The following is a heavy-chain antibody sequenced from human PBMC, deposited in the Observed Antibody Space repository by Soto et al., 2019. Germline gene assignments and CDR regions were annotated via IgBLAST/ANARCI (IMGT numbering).Heavy chain of an antibody. D-gene: IGHD5-12*01. Sequence: KSGGSLRLSCAASGFAFRSYSMNWVRQAPGKGLEWVSSISSSSSYIYYADSVKGRFAISRDNAKNSLYLQMNSLRAEDTAVYYCARGGYSGYYYYGMDVWGQGTTVTVSS. CDR1: GFAFRSYS. CDR3: ARGGYSGYYYYGMDV. J-gene: IGHJ6*02. V-gene: IGHV3-21*01. CDR2: ISSSSSYI.